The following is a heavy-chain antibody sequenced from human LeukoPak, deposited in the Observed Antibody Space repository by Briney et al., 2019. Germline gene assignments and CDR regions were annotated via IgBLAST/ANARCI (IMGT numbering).Heavy chain of an antibody. D-gene: IGHD2-8*02. CDR3: ARDPGTGGDFDY. CDR1: GGSVSSGGIS. Sequence: SETLSLTCAVSGGSVSSGGISWTWIRQSPGMGLEWIGYIYYSGSTNYNPSLKSRVTISVDTSKNQFSLKLSSVTAADTAVYYCARDPGTGGDFDYWGQGTLVTVSS. CDR2: IYYSGST. V-gene: IGHV4-61*08. J-gene: IGHJ4*02.